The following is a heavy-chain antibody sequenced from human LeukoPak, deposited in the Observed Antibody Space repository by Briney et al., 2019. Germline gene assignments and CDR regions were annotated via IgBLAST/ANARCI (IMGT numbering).Heavy chain of an antibody. CDR2: IKQDGSEK. D-gene: IGHD2-15*01. J-gene: IGHJ4*02. CDR1: GFTFSSYW. V-gene: IGHV3-7*01. CDR3: GRAGGRYCSGGSCNDIDY. Sequence: GGSLRLSCAASGFTFSSYWMSWVRQAPGKGLEWVANIKQDGSEKYYVDSVEGRFTISRDNAKNSLYLQMNYLRAEDTAVYFCGRAGGRYCSGGSCNDIDYWGQGTLVTVFS.